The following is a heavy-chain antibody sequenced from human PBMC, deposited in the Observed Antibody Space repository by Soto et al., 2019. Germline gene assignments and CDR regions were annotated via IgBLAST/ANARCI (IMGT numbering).Heavy chain of an antibody. J-gene: IGHJ3*02. Sequence: QVQLVESGGGVVQPGRSLRLSCAASGFTFSSYGMHWVRQAPGKGLEWVAVISYDGSNKYYADSVKGRFTISRDNSKNTLYLQMNSLRAEDTAVYYCAKPHAPGYSSGWRAFDIWGQGTMVTVSS. V-gene: IGHV3-30*18. CDR3: AKPHAPGYSSGWRAFDI. D-gene: IGHD6-19*01. CDR1: GFTFSSYG. CDR2: ISYDGSNK.